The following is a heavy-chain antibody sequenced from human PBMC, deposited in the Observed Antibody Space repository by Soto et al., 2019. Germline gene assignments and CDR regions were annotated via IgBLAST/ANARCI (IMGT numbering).Heavy chain of an antibody. J-gene: IGHJ6*02. D-gene: IGHD3-3*01. CDR2: ISYDGSNK. Sequence: VGSLRLSCAASGFTFSSYAMHWVRQAPGKGLEWVAVISYDGSNKYCADSVKGRFTISRDNSKNTLYLQMNSLRAEDTAVYYCARDPFYDFWSGSYMDVWGQGTTVTVSS. CDR3: ARDPFYDFWSGSYMDV. CDR1: GFTFSSYA. V-gene: IGHV3-30-3*01.